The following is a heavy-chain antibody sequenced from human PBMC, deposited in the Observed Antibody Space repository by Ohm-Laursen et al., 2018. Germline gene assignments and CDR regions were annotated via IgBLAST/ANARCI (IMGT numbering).Heavy chain of an antibody. Sequence: ASVKVSCKASGYTFTSYGISWVRQAPGQGLEWMGWMNPNSGNTGYAQKFQGRVTMTRNTSISTAYMELSSLRSEDTAMYYCARGIRFGELLGFDPWGQGTLVTVSS. CDR1: GYTFTSYG. D-gene: IGHD3-10*01. J-gene: IGHJ5*02. V-gene: IGHV1-8*02. CDR3: ARGIRFGELLGFDP. CDR2: MNPNSGNT.